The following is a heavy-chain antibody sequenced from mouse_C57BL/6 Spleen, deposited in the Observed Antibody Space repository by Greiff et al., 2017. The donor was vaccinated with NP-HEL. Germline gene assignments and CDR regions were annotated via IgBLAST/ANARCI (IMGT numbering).Heavy chain of an antibody. D-gene: IGHD1-1*01. CDR3: ARHGGDYYGSSYYFDY. CDR2: ISSGGSYT. Sequence: EVQGVESGGDLVKPGGSLKLSCAASGFTFSSYGMSWVRQTPDKRLEWVATISSGGSYTYYPDSVKGRFTISRDNAKNTLYLQMSSLKSEDTAMYYCARHGGDYYGSSYYFDYWGQGTTLTVSS. CDR1: GFTFSSYG. V-gene: IGHV5-6*01. J-gene: IGHJ2*01.